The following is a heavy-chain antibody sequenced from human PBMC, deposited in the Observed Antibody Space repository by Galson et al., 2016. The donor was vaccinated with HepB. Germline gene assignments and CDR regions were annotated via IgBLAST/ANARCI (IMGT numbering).Heavy chain of an antibody. D-gene: IGHD3-10*01. CDR3: LRIGEEAKWPKYFDL. CDR2: IGDSTSYI. CDR1: QVNFSLSR. Sequence: SLRLSCAASQVNFSLSRMAWVRQAPGRGLEWVSSIGDSTSYIFYADSVRGRFTISRGNAKKSMHLQMDSLRVEDTSTYYCLRIGEEAKWPKYFDLWGQGIVVTVSS. V-gene: IGHV3-21*01. J-gene: IGHJ4*02.